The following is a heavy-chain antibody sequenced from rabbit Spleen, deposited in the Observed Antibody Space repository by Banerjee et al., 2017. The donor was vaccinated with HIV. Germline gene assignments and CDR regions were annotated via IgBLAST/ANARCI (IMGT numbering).Heavy chain of an antibody. Sequence: QEQLEESGGDLVKPGASLTLTCKASGLDFSGFFWICWVRQAPGKGLEWIACFDVTKYGATYYASWAKGRFTCSKTSSTTVTLQMTSLTAADTATYFCARDSAGREDFNLWGPGTLVTVS. J-gene: IGHJ4*01. CDR1: GLDFSGFFW. CDR3: ARDSAGREDFNL. V-gene: IGHV1S45*01. D-gene: IGHD4-2*01. CDR2: FDVTKYGAT.